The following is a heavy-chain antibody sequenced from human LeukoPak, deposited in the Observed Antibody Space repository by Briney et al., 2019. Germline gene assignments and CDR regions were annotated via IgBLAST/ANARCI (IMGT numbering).Heavy chain of an antibody. CDR3: TSEKWSGSTTCPYAFDL. J-gene: IGHJ3*01. D-gene: IGHD2-2*01. CDR1: RFTLSPTW. V-gene: IGHV3-15*01. Sequence: GGSLSLSCAASRFTLSPTWVSWVRQPRGKGRDWVGRIKSKSDGEKTDYGPPVEGRFILSRDDSKSTEYLLMNSLKTEDTGWYYCTSEKWSGSTTCPYAFDLWGQGTMVTVSS. CDR2: IKSKSDGEKT.